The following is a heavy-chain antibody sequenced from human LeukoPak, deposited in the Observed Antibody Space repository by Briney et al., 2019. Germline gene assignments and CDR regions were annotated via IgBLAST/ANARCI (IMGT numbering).Heavy chain of an antibody. CDR2: IYYSGST. Sequence: PSETLSLTCTVSGGSISSGGYYWSWIRQHPGKGLEWIGYIYYSGSTYYNPSLKSRVTISVDTSKNQFSLKLSSVTAADRAVNSWPKDSPLQRLGEPFYYMDAWGKGTTVTVSS. J-gene: IGHJ6*03. D-gene: IGHD3-16*01. V-gene: IGHV4-31*03. CDR1: GGSISSGGYY. CDR3: PKDSPLQRLGEPFYYMDA.